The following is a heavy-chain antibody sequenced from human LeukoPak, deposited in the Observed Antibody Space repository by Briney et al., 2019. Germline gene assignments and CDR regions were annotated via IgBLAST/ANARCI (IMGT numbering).Heavy chain of an antibody. Sequence: GGSLRLSCAASGFTFSSYGMHWVRQAPGKGLEWVAFIRYDGSDKYYADSVKGRFTISRDNSKNTLYLQMNSLRAEDTAVYYCAKGRGRSYPHYYMDVWGKGTTVTVSS. J-gene: IGHJ6*03. V-gene: IGHV3-30*02. CDR2: IRYDGSDK. CDR3: AKGRGRSYPHYYMDV. CDR1: GFTFSSYG. D-gene: IGHD1-26*01.